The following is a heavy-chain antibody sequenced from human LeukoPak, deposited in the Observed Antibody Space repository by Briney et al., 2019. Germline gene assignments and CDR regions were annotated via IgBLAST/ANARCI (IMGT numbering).Heavy chain of an antibody. J-gene: IGHJ6*02. CDR3: ARHGHWHAPRYYYYGMDV. CDR1: GYSFTSYW. CDR2: IYPGDSDT. V-gene: IGHV5-51*01. D-gene: IGHD2-8*01. Sequence: GESLKISCKGSGYSFTSYWIGWVRQMPGKGLEWMGIIYPGDSDTRYSPSFQGQVTISADKSISTAYLQWSSLKASDTAMYYCARHGHWHAPRYYYYGMDVWGQGTTVTVSS.